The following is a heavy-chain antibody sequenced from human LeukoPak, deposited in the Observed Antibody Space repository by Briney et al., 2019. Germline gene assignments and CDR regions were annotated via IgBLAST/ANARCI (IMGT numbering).Heavy chain of an antibody. D-gene: IGHD3-16*01. CDR2: ISYDGSNE. Sequence: PGRSLRLSCAASGFTFNSYGMHWVRQAPGKGLEGVAVISYDGSNEYFADSVKGRFTISRDNSKNTLFLQMNSLRAEDTAMYYCAKNRNTYAYIPIRYYFDYWGQGTLVTVSS. V-gene: IGHV3-30*18. J-gene: IGHJ4*02. CDR3: AKNRNTYAYIPIRYYFDY. CDR1: GFTFNSYG.